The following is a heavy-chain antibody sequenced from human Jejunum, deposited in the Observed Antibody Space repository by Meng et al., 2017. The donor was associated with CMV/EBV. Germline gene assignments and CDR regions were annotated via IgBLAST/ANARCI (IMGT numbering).Heavy chain of an antibody. V-gene: IGHV2-5*02. Sequence: QIALNESVPTLVKPTQTLTLTCTFSGFSLSTSGVGVGWIRQPPGKALEWLALIYWDDDKRYSPSLKNRLTITKDTSKNQVVLTLTNIDPVDTATYYCAHRHRLRDFDYWGQGTLVTVSS. J-gene: IGHJ4*02. CDR1: GFSLSTSGVG. CDR3: AHRHRLRDFDY. CDR2: IYWDDDK. D-gene: IGHD4-17*01.